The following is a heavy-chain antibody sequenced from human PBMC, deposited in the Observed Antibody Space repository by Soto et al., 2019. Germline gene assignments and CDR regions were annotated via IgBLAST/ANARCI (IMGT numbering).Heavy chain of an antibody. D-gene: IGHD1-26*01. J-gene: IGHJ1*01. CDR3: ALGGSYSAYQFQH. CDR1: GFTFSGYW. Sequence: GGSLRLSCAASGFTFSGYWMHWVRQAPGKGLVWVSRMNSDGSSTDYADSVEGRFTISRDNAKNTLYLQMNGLRAEDTALYYCALGGSYSAYQFQHWGQGSLVTVSS. CDR2: MNSDGSST. V-gene: IGHV3-74*01.